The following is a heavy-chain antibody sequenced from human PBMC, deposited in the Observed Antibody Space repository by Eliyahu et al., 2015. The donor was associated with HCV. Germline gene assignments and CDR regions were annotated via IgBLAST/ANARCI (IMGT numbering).Heavy chain of an antibody. Sequence: EVQLVESGGGLVKPGGSLRLSCAASGFTFSXXXMNWVRQAPGKGLEWVSSISSSTSYIYYADSVKGRFTISRDNAKNSLFLQMNSLRAEDTAVYYCARDREVRGVNNYYYYYMDVWGKGTTVTVSS. D-gene: IGHD3-10*01. J-gene: IGHJ6*03. V-gene: IGHV3-21*01. CDR2: ISSSTSYI. CDR3: ARDREVRGVNNYYYYYMDV. CDR1: GFTFSXXX.